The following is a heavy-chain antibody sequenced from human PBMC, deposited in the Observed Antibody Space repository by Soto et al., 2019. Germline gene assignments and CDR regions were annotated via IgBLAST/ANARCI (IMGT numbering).Heavy chain of an antibody. CDR3: ARGAYSSSSSFFDS. CDR1: GDSISSSDYF. CDR2: IYYSGNT. V-gene: IGHV4-30-4*01. Sequence: QVQLQESGPGLVSPSQTLSLTCAVSGDSISSSDYFWSWIRQHPGKGLEWIGYIYYSGNTYFTPSLQRRITITLDASKNHFSLKLTSVTAADTAVYFCARGAYSSSSSFFDSWGQGTLVTVSS. J-gene: IGHJ4*02. D-gene: IGHD6-6*01.